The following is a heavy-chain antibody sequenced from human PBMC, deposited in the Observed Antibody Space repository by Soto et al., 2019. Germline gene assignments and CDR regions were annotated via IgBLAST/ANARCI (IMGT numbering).Heavy chain of an antibody. CDR2: ISAYNGNT. Sequence: ASVKVSCKASGYTFTSYGISWVRQAPGQGLEWMGWISAYNGNTNYAQKLQGRVTMTTDTSTSTAYMELRSLRSDDTAVYYCARDWWSYGRYYYYGMDVWGQGTTFTVPS. D-gene: IGHD5-18*01. CDR3: ARDWWSYGRYYYYGMDV. V-gene: IGHV1-18*04. CDR1: GYTFTSYG. J-gene: IGHJ6*02.